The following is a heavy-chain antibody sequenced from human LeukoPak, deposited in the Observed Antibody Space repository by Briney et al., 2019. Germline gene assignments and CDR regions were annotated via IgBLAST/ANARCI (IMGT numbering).Heavy chain of an antibody. J-gene: IGHJ4*02. CDR2: ISGSGGST. Sequence: GGSLRLSCAASGFTFSSYAMSWVRQAPGKGLEWVSAISGSGGSTYYADSVKGRFTISRDNSKNTLYLQMSSLRAEDTAVYYCAKDRPPYYDSSGSKWGQGTLVTVSS. CDR1: GFTFSSYA. CDR3: AKDRPPYYDSSGSK. V-gene: IGHV3-23*01. D-gene: IGHD3-22*01.